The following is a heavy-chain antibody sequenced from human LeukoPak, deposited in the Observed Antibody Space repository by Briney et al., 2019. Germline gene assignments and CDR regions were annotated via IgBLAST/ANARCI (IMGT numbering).Heavy chain of an antibody. CDR1: GGSFSGYY. J-gene: IGHJ5*02. CDR2: INHSGST. D-gene: IGHD2-8*01. Sequence: SETLSLTCAVYGGSFSGYYWSWIRQPPGKGLEWIGEINHSGSTNYNPSLKSRVTISVDTSINQFSLKLSSVTAADTAVYYCARGPRIVLMVYASAANWFDPWGQGTLVTVSS. CDR3: ARGPRIVLMVYASAANWFDP. V-gene: IGHV4-34*01.